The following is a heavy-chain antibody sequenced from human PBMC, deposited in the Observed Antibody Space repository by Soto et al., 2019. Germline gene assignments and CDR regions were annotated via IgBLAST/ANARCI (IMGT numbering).Heavy chain of an antibody. D-gene: IGHD3-3*01. V-gene: IGHV3-23*01. CDR3: AKGDYYDFWSALDY. CDR2: ISGSGGST. J-gene: IGHJ4*02. Sequence: GGSLRLSCAASGFTFSSYAMSWVRQAPGKGLEWASAISGSGGSTYYADSVKGRFTISRDNSKNTLYLQMNSLRAEDTAVYYCAKGDYYDFWSALDYWDQGTLVTVSS. CDR1: GFTFSSYA.